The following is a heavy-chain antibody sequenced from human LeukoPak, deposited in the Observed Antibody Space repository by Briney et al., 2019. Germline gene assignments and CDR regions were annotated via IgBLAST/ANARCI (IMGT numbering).Heavy chain of an antibody. CDR1: GASISSHY. V-gene: IGHV4-59*11. Sequence: SETLFLTCSVSGASISSHYWSWIRQPPRKGLEWIGYIYYSVRTNYNPSLKRRVNISVDMPNNQFSLKMSSVTAADTAVYYCARTGDGYNYYNYYYMDVWGKGTTVTVTS. D-gene: IGHD5-24*01. J-gene: IGHJ6*03. CDR3: ARTGDGYNYYNYYYMDV. CDR2: IYYSVRT.